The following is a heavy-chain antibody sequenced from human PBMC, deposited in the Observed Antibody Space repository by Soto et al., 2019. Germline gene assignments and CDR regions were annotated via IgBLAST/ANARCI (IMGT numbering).Heavy chain of an antibody. V-gene: IGHV4-34*01. J-gene: IGHJ6*02. Sequence: QVQLQQWGAGLLKTSETLSLTCAVYGGSFSDYYWTWIRQPPGKGLEWIGEINQSGSTNYRPSLRSRVTMSVDTSKTQFSLQMSSVTAADTAVYYCVCSSSDYFYGMDVWGQGTTVTVSS. CDR1: GGSFSDYY. CDR2: INQSGST. D-gene: IGHD6-6*01. CDR3: VCSSSDYFYGMDV.